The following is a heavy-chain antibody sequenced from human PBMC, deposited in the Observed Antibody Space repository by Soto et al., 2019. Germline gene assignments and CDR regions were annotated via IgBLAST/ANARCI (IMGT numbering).Heavy chain of an antibody. CDR3: ARVGMHDFWSGLVYNY. V-gene: IGHV1-18*01. J-gene: IGHJ4*02. Sequence: ASVKVSCKASGYTFTSYCISWVRQAPGQGLEWMGWISAYNGNTNYAQKLQGRVTMTTDTSTSTAYMELRSLRSDDTAVYYCARVGMHDFWSGLVYNYWGQGTLVTVS. CDR1: GYTFTSYC. D-gene: IGHD3-3*01. CDR2: ISAYNGNT.